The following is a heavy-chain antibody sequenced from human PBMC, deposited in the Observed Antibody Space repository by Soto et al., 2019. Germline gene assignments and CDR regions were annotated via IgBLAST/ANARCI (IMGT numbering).Heavy chain of an antibody. J-gene: IGHJ6*02. V-gene: IGHV3-23*01. CDR2: ISGRGGST. CDR1: GFTFSNYD. D-gene: IGHD6-13*01. Sequence: LRLSCAASGFTFSNYDMSWVRQAPGKGLEWVSGISGRGGSTYYADSVKGRFTISRDNSESTLYLQLNSLRVEDTATYYCAKISSRFSGDLWGQGTTVTVSS. CDR3: AKISSRFSGDL.